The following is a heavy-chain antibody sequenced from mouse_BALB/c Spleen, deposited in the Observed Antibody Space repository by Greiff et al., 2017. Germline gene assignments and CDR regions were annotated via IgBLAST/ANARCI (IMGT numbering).Heavy chain of an antibody. D-gene: IGHD2-14*01. CDR2: IYPGDGDT. CDR3: ARSGGPYDFDY. V-gene: IGHV1-80*01. J-gene: IGHJ2*01. CDR1: GYAFSSYC. Sequence: VQLQQSGAELVRPGSSVTISCTASGYAFSSYCMNWVKQRPGQGLEWIGQIYPGDGDTNYNGKFKGKATLTADKSSRTDYMQLSSLTTEDSAVYFCARSGGPYDFDYWGQGTTLTVSS.